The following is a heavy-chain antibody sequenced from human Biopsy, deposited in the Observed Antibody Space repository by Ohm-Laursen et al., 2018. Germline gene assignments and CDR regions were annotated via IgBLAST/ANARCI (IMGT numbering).Heavy chain of an antibody. J-gene: IGHJ4*02. V-gene: IGHV1-2*02. Sequence: GSSVKVSCKVSSYTFTDYNIHWMRQAPGQGLEWLGYINCKTGATNYAQEFQGTATMTRDTSISTAYLALGSLRSADTAIYYCARDPLNGHKHFDYWGQGSLVTVSS. CDR3: ARDPLNGHKHFDY. CDR2: INCKTGAT. CDR1: SYTFTDYN. D-gene: IGHD2-8*01.